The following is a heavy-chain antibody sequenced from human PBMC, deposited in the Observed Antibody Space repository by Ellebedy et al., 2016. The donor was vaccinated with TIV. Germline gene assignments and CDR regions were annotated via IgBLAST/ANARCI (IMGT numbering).Heavy chain of an antibody. V-gene: IGHV4-34*01. D-gene: IGHD1-26*01. CDR1: GGSFSGYY. J-gene: IGHJ4*02. CDR3: ARSKWELLPCFDY. Sequence: SETLSLTXAVYGGSFSGYYWSWIRQPPGKGLEWIGEINHSGSTNYNPSLKSRVTISVDTSKNQFSLKLSSVTAADTAVYYCARSKWELLPCFDYWGQGTLVTVSS. CDR2: INHSGST.